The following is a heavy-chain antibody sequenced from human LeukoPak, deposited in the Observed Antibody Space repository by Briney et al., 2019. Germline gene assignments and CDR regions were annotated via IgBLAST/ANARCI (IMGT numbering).Heavy chain of an antibody. J-gene: IGHJ4*02. V-gene: IGHV4-4*09. CDR1: GGSINNNY. CDR2: IYSGGTT. D-gene: IGHD1-26*01. Sequence: SETLSLTYTVSGGSINNNYWSWIRQPPGKELEWIGYIYSGGTTSFNPSLESRVTISVDTSNNQFSLKLNSVTAADTAVYFCARHGSKLVGPSTIYFDKWGQGILVTVSS. CDR3: ARHGSKLVGPSTIYFDK.